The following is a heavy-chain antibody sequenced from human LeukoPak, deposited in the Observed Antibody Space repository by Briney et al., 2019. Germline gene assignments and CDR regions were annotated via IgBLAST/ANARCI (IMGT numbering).Heavy chain of an antibody. Sequence: GGSPRLSCGASGFTPSSNWMHWVRQAPEAGLVWVSRINNVGSSTSYADSVQGPFTISRDTAKNTLYLQMNSLRAEDTALYYCARVARGDYYDYHLDVWCKGATVTVAS. CDR2: INNVGSST. J-gene: IGHJ6*03. D-gene: IGHD3-10*01. CDR1: GFTPSSNW. CDR3: ARVARGDYYDYHLDV. V-gene: IGHV3-74*01.